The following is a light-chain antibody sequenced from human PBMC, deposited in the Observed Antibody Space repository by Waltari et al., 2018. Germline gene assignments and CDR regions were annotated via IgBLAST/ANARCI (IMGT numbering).Light chain of an antibody. CDR1: QAISSW. Sequence: DIQMTQSPSSVSASVGDRVTITCRASQAISSWLAWYQQKPGKALKLLIYAASSLQSGVPSRFSGSGFGTDFTLTISSLQPEDFATYFCQQFDTFPLTFGQGTRLEIK. J-gene: IGKJ5*01. CDR3: QQFDTFPLT. V-gene: IGKV1-12*01. CDR2: AAS.